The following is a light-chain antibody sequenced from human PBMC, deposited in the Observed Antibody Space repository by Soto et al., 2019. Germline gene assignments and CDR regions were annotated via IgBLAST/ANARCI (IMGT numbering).Light chain of an antibody. CDR3: QQYNNWPLT. Sequence: EIVMTQSPATLSVSPGERATLSCRASQSIGSKLAWFQQKPGQTPRLLIYATSTSATGVPVRFSGSGSGTEFTLTISSLQSEDFAVYYCQQYNNWPLTFGGGTKVEIK. J-gene: IGKJ4*01. CDR1: QSIGSK. CDR2: ATS. V-gene: IGKV3-15*01.